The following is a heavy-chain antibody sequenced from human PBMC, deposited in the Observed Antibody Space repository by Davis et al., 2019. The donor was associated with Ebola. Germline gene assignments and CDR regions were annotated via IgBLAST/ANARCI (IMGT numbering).Heavy chain of an antibody. D-gene: IGHD3-3*01. Sequence: GGSLTLSCSASGFTFSSYAMTWVRHAPRKGLEWVAVISYDGSNKYYADSVKGRFTISRDNSKNTLDLQMNSLRAEDTAVYYWAKDSGPYYDFWSGYVNYYYGMDVWGQGTTVTVSS. V-gene: IGHV3-30*18. CDR2: ISYDGSNK. J-gene: IGHJ6*02. CDR3: AKDSGPYYDFWSGYVNYYYGMDV. CDR1: GFTFSSYA.